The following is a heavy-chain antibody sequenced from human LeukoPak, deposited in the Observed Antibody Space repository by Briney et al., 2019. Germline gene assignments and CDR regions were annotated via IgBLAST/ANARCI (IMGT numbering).Heavy chain of an antibody. CDR3: ARSKAYYYDSSGYYHAHDS. CDR1: GYTFTGYY. D-gene: IGHD3-22*01. Sequence: ASVKVSCKASGYTFTGYYMHWVRQAPGQGLEWMGWINPNSGGTNYAQKFQGRVTMTRDTSISTASMELSMLRSDDMAVYYCARSKAYYYDSSGYYHAHDSWGQGTLVTVSS. J-gene: IGHJ4*02. V-gene: IGHV1-2*02. CDR2: INPNSGGT.